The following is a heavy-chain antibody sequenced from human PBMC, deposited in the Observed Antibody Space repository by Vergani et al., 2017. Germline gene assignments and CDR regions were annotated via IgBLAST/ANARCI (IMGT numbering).Heavy chain of an antibody. CDR3: ARGAPNYSNYGWFDP. J-gene: IGHJ5*02. Sequence: QVQLVPSGAEVKKPGASVKVSCEASGYTFTGYYMHWVRQAPGQGLEWMGWINPNSGGTNYAQKFQGRVTMTRDTSISTAYMELSRLRSDDTAVYYCARGAPNYSNYGWFDPWGQGTLVTVSS. CDR2: INPNSGGT. V-gene: IGHV1-2*02. CDR1: GYTFTGYY. D-gene: IGHD4-11*01.